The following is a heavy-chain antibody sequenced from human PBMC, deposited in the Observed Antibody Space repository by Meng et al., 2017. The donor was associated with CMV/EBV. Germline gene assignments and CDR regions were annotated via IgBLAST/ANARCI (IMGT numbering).Heavy chain of an antibody. J-gene: IGHJ2*01. CDR2: IYYSGST. CDR1: GGSISSYY. D-gene: IGHD3-16*01. V-gene: IGHV4-59*01. CDR3: ASAPVLGGFRWYFDL. Sequence: SETLSLTCTVSGGSISSYYWSWIRQPPGKGLEWIGYIYYSGSTNYNPSLKSRVTISVDTSKNQFSLKLSSVTAADTAVYYRASAPVLGGFRWYFDLWGRGTLVTVSS.